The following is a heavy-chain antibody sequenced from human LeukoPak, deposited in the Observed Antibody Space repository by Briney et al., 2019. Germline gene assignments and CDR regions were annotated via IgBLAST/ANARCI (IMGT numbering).Heavy chain of an antibody. CDR2: ITHSGST. V-gene: IGHV4-34*01. CDR3: ARDYTS. CDR1: GGSFSGYY. D-gene: IGHD4-11*01. Sequence: SETLSLTCAVYGGSFSGYYWGWIRQPPGKGLEWIGEITHSGSTNYNSSLKSRVTISVDTSKNQFSLKLNSVTAADTAVYYCARDYTSWGQGTMVTVSS. J-gene: IGHJ3*01.